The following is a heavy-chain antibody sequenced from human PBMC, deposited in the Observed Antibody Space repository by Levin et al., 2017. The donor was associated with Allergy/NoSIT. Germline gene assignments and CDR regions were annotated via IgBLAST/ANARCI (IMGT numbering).Heavy chain of an antibody. Sequence: GGSLRLSCAASGFTFSSYSMNWVRQAPGKGLEWVSSISSSSSYIYYADSVKGRFTISRDNAKNSLYLQMNSLRAEDTAVYYCARDITIFGVVIRRSNWFDPWGQGTLVTVSS. D-gene: IGHD3-3*01. J-gene: IGHJ5*02. V-gene: IGHV3-21*01. CDR3: ARDITIFGVVIRRSNWFDP. CDR1: GFTFSSYS. CDR2: ISSSSSYI.